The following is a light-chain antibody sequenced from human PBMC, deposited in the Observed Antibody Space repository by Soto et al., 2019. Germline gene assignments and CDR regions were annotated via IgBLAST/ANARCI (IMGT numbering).Light chain of an antibody. CDR2: GAS. CDR1: QSLSSSY. V-gene: IGKV3-20*01. Sequence: EIALTQSPGTLSLSPGERATLSCRASQSLSSSYLAWYQQKPGQAPRLLIYGASSRATSIPDRFSGSGSGTDFTLTISRLEPEDFAVYYCQQYGSSRTFGQGTKVDI. J-gene: IGKJ1*01. CDR3: QQYGSSRT.